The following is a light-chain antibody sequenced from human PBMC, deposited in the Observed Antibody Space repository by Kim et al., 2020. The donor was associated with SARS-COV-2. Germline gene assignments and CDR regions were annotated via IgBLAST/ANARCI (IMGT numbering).Light chain of an antibody. CDR2: GAS. CDR3: QQYNNWPYT. J-gene: IGKJ2*01. CDR1: PSIRSN. V-gene: IGKV3-15*01. Sequence: EILMTQAPATLSVSPGEGVTLSCGASPSIRSNLVWYQQKPGQAPRLLIYGASFRATGIPARFSGSGSGTEFTLTISSLQSEDFAVYYCQQYNNWPYTFGQGTKLEI.